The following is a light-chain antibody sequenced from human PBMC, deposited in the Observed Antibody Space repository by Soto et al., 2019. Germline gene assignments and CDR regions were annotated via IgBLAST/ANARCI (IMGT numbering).Light chain of an antibody. Sequence: DVLMTQFPSTLSASVGDRVTITCRASQSINIWVAWYQQRPGKAPKLLIYDASSLERGVPSRFSGSGSGTEFTLPISSLQPDDFATYYCHQYNSYSPWTFGQGTKVDIK. J-gene: IGKJ1*01. CDR2: DAS. CDR3: HQYNSYSPWT. CDR1: QSINIW. V-gene: IGKV1-5*01.